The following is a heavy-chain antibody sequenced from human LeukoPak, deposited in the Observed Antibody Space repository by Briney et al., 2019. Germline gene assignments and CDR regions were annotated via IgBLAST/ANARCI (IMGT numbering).Heavy chain of an antibody. Sequence: ASVKVSCKASGGTFSSYAISWVRQAPGQGLEWMGRIIPILGLANYAQKFQGRVTITADKSTSTAYMELSSLRSEDTAVYYCARDGRYSSGWLTDYWGQGTLVTVSS. CDR3: ARDGRYSSGWLTDY. D-gene: IGHD6-19*01. V-gene: IGHV1-69*04. CDR1: GGTFSSYA. J-gene: IGHJ4*02. CDR2: IIPILGLA.